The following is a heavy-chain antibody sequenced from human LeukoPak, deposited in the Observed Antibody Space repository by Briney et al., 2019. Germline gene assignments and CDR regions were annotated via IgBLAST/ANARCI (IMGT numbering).Heavy chain of an antibody. CDR1: GGSISSGGYS. Sequence: SETLSLTCAVSGGSISSGGYSWSWIRQPPGKGLEWIGYIYYSGSTNYNPSLKSRVTISVDTSKNQFSLKLSSVTAAETAVYYCAREGRYRYGYNEYHSYMDIWGKGTTVTVSS. J-gene: IGHJ6*03. CDR2: IYYSGST. D-gene: IGHD5-24*01. V-gene: IGHV4-61*08. CDR3: AREGRYRYGYNEYHSYMDI.